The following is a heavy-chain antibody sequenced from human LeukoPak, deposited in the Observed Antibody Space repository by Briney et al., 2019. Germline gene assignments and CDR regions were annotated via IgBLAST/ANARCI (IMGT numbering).Heavy chain of an antibody. J-gene: IGHJ4*02. Sequence: GGSLSLSCAASGFTFSSYAMSWVRQAPGKGLEWVSAISGSGGSTYYADSVKGRFTISRDNSKNTLYLQMNSLRAEDTAVYYCAKDSYGSGSYQFDYWGQGTLVTVSS. V-gene: IGHV3-23*01. D-gene: IGHD3-10*01. CDR3: AKDSYGSGSYQFDY. CDR1: GFTFSSYA. CDR2: ISGSGGST.